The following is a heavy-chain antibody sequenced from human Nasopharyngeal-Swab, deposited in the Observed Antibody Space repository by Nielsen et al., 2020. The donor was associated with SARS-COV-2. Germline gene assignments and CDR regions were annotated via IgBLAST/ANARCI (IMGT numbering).Heavy chain of an antibody. CDR1: GGTFSNYA. CDR3: ARDRGFYYDSSGYYFSYWYFDL. J-gene: IGHJ2*01. D-gene: IGHD3-22*01. Sequence: SVKVSCKASGGTFSNYAISGVRQAPGQGLEWMGRIIPILDIANYAQKFQGRVTITADKSTSTAYMELSSLRSEDTAVYYCARDRGFYYDSSGYYFSYWYFDLWGRGTLVTVSS. V-gene: IGHV1-69*04. CDR2: IIPILDIA.